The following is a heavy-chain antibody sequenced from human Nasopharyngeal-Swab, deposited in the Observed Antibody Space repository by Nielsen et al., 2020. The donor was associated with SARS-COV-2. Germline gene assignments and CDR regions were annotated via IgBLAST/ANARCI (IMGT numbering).Heavy chain of an antibody. CDR2: IYSGGSST. D-gene: IGHD5-12*01. Sequence: GESLKISCAASGFTFSSYAMSWVRQAPGKGLEWVSVIYSGGSSTYYADSVKGWFTISRDNSKNTLYLQMNSLRAEDTAVYYCAKGGYSGYDSLDYWGQGTLVTVSS. CDR1: GFTFSSYA. V-gene: IGHV3-23*03. J-gene: IGHJ4*02. CDR3: AKGGYSGYDSLDY.